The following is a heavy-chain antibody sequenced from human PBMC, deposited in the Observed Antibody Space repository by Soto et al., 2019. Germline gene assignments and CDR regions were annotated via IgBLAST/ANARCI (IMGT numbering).Heavy chain of an antibody. CDR2: IIPISGAA. V-gene: IGHV1-69*06. CDR1: GGTFSNYV. J-gene: IGHJ4*02. CDR3: ARDMTRTVVPYFDF. Sequence: GASVKVSCKVSGGTFSNYVVNWVRQAPGQGLEWMGRIIPISGAANYAQRFQGRVTITADKSTSTSYMELSSLRSEDTAAYYCARDMTRTVVPYFDFWGQGTLVTVSS. D-gene: IGHD1-7*01.